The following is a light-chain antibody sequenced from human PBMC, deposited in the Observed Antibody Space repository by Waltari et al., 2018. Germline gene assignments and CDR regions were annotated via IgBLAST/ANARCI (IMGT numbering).Light chain of an antibody. V-gene: IGKV3-11*01. CDR2: DAS. CDR1: QGVSRY. Sequence: EIVLTQSPATLSLSPGERATLSCRASQGVSRYLAWYQQRPGQAPRLLIYDASSRATGIPARFSGSGSETDFTLTISSLEPEDFAVYYCQQRSNWPLTFGGGTKVEIK. CDR3: QQRSNWPLT. J-gene: IGKJ4*01.